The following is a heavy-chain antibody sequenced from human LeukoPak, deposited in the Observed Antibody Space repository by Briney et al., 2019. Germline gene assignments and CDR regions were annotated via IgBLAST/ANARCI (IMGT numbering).Heavy chain of an antibody. V-gene: IGHV1-8*01. CDR3: ARGGLDSSGYPEFDY. D-gene: IGHD3-22*01. CDR1: GYTFTSYD. CDR2: MYPNSGNT. Sequence: ASVKVSCKASGYTFTSYDINWVRQATGQRLEWMGWMYPNSGNTGYAQKFQGRVTMTRNTSISTAYMELSSLRSEDTAVYYCARGGLDSSGYPEFDYWGQGTLVTVSS. J-gene: IGHJ4*02.